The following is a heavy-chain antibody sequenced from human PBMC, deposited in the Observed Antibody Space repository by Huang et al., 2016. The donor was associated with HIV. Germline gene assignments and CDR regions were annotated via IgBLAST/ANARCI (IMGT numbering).Heavy chain of an antibody. J-gene: IGHJ4*02. CDR2: VYQSGST. Sequence: QLQLQESGLGQVKPSETLSLTCTVSGDFISSTNYYWGWIRQSPGKGLEWVGSVYQSGSTNYNPSLKRRVTLSVDTSRNQFSLRLNSVTAADTAVYYCASQHIGAAATWFWGRGTQVAVSS. D-gene: IGHD6-13*01. CDR3: ASQHIGAAATWF. V-gene: IGHV4-39*01. CDR1: GDFISSTNYY.